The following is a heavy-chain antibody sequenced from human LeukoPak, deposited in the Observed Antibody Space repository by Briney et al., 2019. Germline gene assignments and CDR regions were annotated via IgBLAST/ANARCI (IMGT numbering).Heavy chain of an antibody. Sequence: SVKVSCKASGYTFTGYYMHLVRQAPGQGLEWMGRIIPIFGTANYAQKFQGRVTITTDESTSTAYMELSSLRSEDTAVYYCAGSGDYFDYWGQGALVTVSS. CDR1: GYTFTGYY. D-gene: IGHD2-15*01. V-gene: IGHV1-69*05. CDR3: AGSGDYFDY. J-gene: IGHJ4*02. CDR2: IIPIFGTA.